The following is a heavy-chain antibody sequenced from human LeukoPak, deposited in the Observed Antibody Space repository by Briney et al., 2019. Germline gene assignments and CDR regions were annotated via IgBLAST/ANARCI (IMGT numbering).Heavy chain of an antibody. CDR1: GFTFSSYG. CDR3: AKGRYDYVWGSYRYPPPDY. J-gene: IGHJ4*02. D-gene: IGHD3-16*02. V-gene: IGHV3-30*18. Sequence: PGGSLRLSCAASGFTFSSYGMHWVRQAPGKGLEWVAVISYDGSNKYYADSVKGRFTISRDNSKNTLYLQMSSLRAEDTAVYYCAKGRYDYVWGSYRYPPPDYWGQGTLVTVSS. CDR2: ISYDGSNK.